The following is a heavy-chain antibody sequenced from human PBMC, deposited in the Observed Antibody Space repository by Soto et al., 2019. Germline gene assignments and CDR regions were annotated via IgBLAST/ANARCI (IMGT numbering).Heavy chain of an antibody. Sequence: PSETLSLTCTVSGGSVSSDRCYWDWIRQPPGKGLEWIGYISSSGSINYNPSLKSRVAISINTSKNQFSLNLSSVTAADTAVYYCARDLRRSGYYAYDYWGQGTLVTVPQ. CDR1: GGSVSSDRCY. D-gene: IGHD3-22*01. CDR3: ARDLRRSGYYAYDY. CDR2: ISSSGSI. J-gene: IGHJ4*02. V-gene: IGHV4-61*01.